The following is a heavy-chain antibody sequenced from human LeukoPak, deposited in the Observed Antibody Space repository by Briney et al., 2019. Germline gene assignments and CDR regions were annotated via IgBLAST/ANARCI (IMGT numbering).Heavy chain of an antibody. CDR1: GFTFSSYC. J-gene: IGHJ4*02. V-gene: IGHV3-7*03. Sequence: GGSLRLSCAASGFTFSSYCVSWVRQAPGKGLEWVANIKQDGSEKYYVDSVKGRFTISRDNAKNSLYLQMNSLRAEDTAVYYCARVSTGVCDYWGQGTLVTVSS. D-gene: IGHD2-8*01. CDR3: ARVSTGVCDY. CDR2: IKQDGSEK.